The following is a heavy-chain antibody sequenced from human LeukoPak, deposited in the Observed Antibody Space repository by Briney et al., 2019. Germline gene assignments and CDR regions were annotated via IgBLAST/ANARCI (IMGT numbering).Heavy chain of an antibody. CDR2: IKSKTDGGTT. V-gene: IGHV3-15*01. Sequence: GGSLRLSCAASGFTFSNAWMSWVRQAPGKGLEWVGRIKSKTDGGTTDYAAPVKGRFTISRDDSKNTLYLQMNSLKTEDTAVYYCTTQQLAYYYYYMDVWGKGTTVTVSS. CDR3: TTQQLAYYYYYMDV. J-gene: IGHJ6*03. CDR1: GFTFSNAW. D-gene: IGHD6-13*01.